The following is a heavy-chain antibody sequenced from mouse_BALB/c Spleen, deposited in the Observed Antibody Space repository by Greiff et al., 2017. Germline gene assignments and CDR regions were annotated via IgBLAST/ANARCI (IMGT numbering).Heavy chain of an antibody. D-gene: IGHD1-1*01. V-gene: IGHV5-6-5*01. J-gene: IGHJ1*01. CDR2: ISSGGST. CDR3: ARGLITTVGWYFDV. Sequence: EVQGVESGGGLVKPGGSLKLSCAASGFTFSSYAMSWVRQTPEKRLEWVASISSGGSTYYPDSVKGRFTISRDNARNILYLQMSSLRSEDTAMYYCARGLITTVGWYFDVWGAGTTVTVSS. CDR1: GFTFSSYA.